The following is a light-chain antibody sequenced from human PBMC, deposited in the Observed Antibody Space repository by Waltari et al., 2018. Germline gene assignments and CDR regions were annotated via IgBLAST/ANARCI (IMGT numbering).Light chain of an antibody. J-gene: IGKJ3*01. CDR3: QQRSKSFT. CDR2: DAS. Sequence: EIVLKQSPANLSWSPGDRATLSCRASQSISSYLAWYQQKPGQAPRLLIYDASTRATGIPARFSGSGSVTDFTLTISSLEPEDFAIYYCQQRSKSFTFGPGTKVDMK. CDR1: QSISSY. V-gene: IGKV3-11*01.